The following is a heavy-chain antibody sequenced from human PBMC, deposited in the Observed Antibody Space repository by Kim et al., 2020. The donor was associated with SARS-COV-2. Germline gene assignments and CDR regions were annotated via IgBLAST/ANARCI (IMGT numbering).Heavy chain of an antibody. CDR3: AGDRAMVRGVIITNGGFDY. V-gene: IGHV1-18*01. CDR2: ISAYNGNT. J-gene: IGHJ4*02. CDR1: GYTFTSYG. D-gene: IGHD3-10*01. Sequence: ASVKVSCKASGYTFTSYGISWVRQAPGQGLEWMGWISAYNGNTNYAQKLQGRVTMTTDTSTSTAYMELRSLRSDDTAVYYCAGDRAMVRGVIITNGGFDYWGQGTLVTVSS.